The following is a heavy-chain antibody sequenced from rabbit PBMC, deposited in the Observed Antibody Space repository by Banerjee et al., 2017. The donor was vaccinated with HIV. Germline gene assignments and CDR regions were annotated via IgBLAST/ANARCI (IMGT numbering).Heavy chain of an antibody. D-gene: IGHD4-1*01. V-gene: IGHV1S7*01. CDR3: VRNSGWGVSYFTL. J-gene: IGHJ4*01. CDR1: GLSFSDRDV. Sequence: LLEESGGGLVKPGGSLTLSCKASGLSFSDRDVMCWVRQAPGKGLEWIGYIDPIFGGTYYATWVNGRFTISSHNAQNTLFLQLNSLTVADTATYFCVRNSGWGVSYFTLWGPGTLVTVS. CDR2: IDPIFGGT.